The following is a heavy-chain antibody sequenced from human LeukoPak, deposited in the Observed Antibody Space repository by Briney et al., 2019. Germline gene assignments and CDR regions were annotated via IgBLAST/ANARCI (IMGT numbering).Heavy chain of an antibody. J-gene: IGHJ4*02. CDR1: GFTFSSYW. D-gene: IGHD3-10*01. CDR2: ISSSSSTI. Sequence: PGGSLRLSCAASGFTFSSYWMSWVRQAPGKGLEWVSYISSSSSTIYYADSVKGRFTISRDNAKNSLYLQMNSLRAEDTAVYYCARDHPYYYGSGSYYYWGQGTLVTVSS. CDR3: ARDHPYYYGSGSYYY. V-gene: IGHV3-48*01.